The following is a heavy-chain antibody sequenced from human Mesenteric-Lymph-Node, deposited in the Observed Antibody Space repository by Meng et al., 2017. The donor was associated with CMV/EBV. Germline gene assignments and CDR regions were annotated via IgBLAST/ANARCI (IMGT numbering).Heavy chain of an antibody. D-gene: IGHD2-15*01. CDR1: GFTFSSYA. J-gene: IGHJ3*02. CDR3: AKSKSDYSNDAFDI. V-gene: IGHV3-23*01. CDR2: ISPSGGST. Sequence: LSLTCAASGFTFSSYAMSWVRQAPGKGLEWVSGISPSGGSTYYVDSVKGRFTISRDKSKSTMYLQMNSLRAEDTALYYCAKSKSDYSNDAFDIWGQGTMVTVSS.